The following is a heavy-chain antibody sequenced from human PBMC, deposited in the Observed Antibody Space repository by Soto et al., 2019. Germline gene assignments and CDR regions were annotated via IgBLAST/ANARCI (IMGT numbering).Heavy chain of an antibody. V-gene: IGHV5-51*01. Sequence: GESLKISCKGSGYSFTSYWIGWVRQMPGKGLEWMGIIYPGDSDTRYSPSFQGQVTISADKSISTAYLQWSSLKASDTAMYYCARSSLTYYYGSGSYSGAFDIWGQGTMVTVSS. D-gene: IGHD3-10*01. CDR1: GYSFTSYW. CDR2: IYPGDSDT. CDR3: ARSSLTYYYGSGSYSGAFDI. J-gene: IGHJ3*02.